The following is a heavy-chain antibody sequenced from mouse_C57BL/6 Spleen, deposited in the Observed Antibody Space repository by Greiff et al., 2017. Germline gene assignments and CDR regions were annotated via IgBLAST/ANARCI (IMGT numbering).Heavy chain of an antibody. Sequence: LVESGPELVKPGASVKISCKASGYAFSGSWMNWVKQRPGKGLEWIGRIYPGDGDTNYNGKFKGKATLTADKSSSTAYMQLSSLTSEDSAVYFCARRAGTGWYFDVWGTGTTVTVSS. CDR2: IYPGDGDT. CDR3: ARRAGTGWYFDV. V-gene: IGHV1-82*01. D-gene: IGHD3-3*01. CDR1: GYAFSGSW. J-gene: IGHJ1*03.